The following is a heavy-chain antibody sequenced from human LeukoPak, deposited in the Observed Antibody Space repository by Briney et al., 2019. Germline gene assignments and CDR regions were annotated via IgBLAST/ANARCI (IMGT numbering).Heavy chain of an antibody. Sequence: PGGSLRLSCAASGFTFSSYAMSWVRQAPGKGLEWVSAISGSGGSTYYADSVKGRFTISRDNSKNTLYLQMNSLRAEDTAVYYCEKGLGITMIVVVIVAFDIWGQGTMVTVSS. D-gene: IGHD3-22*01. CDR1: GFTFSSYA. CDR2: ISGSGGST. J-gene: IGHJ3*02. CDR3: EKGLGITMIVVVIVAFDI. V-gene: IGHV3-23*01.